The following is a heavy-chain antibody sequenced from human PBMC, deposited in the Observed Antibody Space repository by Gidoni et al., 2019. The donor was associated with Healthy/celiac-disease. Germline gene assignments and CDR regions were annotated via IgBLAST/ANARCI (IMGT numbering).Heavy chain of an antibody. Sequence: QVQLVESGGGLVKPGGSLRLSCAASVFSFSDYYMGWLRQAPGKGLEWVSYISSLGSIINYADSVKGRFTISRDNAKNSLYLQMNSLRAEDTAVYYCARSGFGGAFDIWGQGTMVAVSS. V-gene: IGHV3-11*01. CDR3: ARSGFGGAFDI. D-gene: IGHD3-16*01. CDR2: ISSLGSII. J-gene: IGHJ3*02. CDR1: VFSFSDYY.